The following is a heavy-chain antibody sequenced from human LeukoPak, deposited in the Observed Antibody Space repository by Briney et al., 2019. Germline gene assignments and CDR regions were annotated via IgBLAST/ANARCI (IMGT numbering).Heavy chain of an antibody. J-gene: IGHJ4*02. Sequence: ASVKVSCKASGYTFTSYGISWVRQAPGQGLEWMGWISAYNGNTNYAQKLQGRVTMTTDTSTSTAYMELSSLRSDDTAVYYCARDFTQYYYGSGSYPSDYWGQGTLVTVSS. D-gene: IGHD3-10*01. CDR3: ARDFTQYYYGSGSYPSDY. V-gene: IGHV1-18*01. CDR2: ISAYNGNT. CDR1: GYTFTSYG.